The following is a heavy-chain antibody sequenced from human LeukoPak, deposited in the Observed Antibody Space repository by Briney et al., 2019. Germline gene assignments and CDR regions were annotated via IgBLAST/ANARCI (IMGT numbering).Heavy chain of an antibody. J-gene: IGHJ4*02. V-gene: IGHV4-59*08. CDR1: GGSISSYY. CDR3: ARHAAFAEYQSHLTHFDY. Sequence: SETLSLTCTVSGGSISSYYWSWIRQPPGKGLEWIGYIYHSGRTNYSPSLRSRVTISVDTSKNQFSLKLSSVTAADTAVYYCARHAAFAEYQSHLTHFDYWGQGTLVTVSS. D-gene: IGHD2-2*01. CDR2: IYHSGRT.